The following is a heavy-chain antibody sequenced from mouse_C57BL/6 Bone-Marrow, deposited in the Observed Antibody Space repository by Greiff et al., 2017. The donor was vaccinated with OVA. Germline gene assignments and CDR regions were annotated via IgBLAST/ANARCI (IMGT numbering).Heavy chain of an antibody. J-gene: IGHJ4*01. D-gene: IGHD4-1*01. CDR1: GYTFTSYG. CDR2: IYLGNGYT. Sequence: VQLQQSGAELVRPGSSVKMSCKTSGYTFTSYGLNWVKQRPGQGLEWIGYIYLGNGYTEYNEKFKGKATLTSDTSSSTAYMQLSSLTSEDSAIDFCARDETGRGDYWGQGTSVTVSS. V-gene: IGHV1-58*01. CDR3: ARDETGRGDY.